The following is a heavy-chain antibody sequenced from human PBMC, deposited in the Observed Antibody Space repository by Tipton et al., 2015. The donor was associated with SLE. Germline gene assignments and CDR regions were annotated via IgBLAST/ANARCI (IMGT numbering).Heavy chain of an antibody. CDR1: GYSISSGYY. Sequence: GLVKPSETLSLTCTVSGYSISSGYYWGWIRQPPGKGLEWIGSIYHSGSTYYNPSLKSRVTISVDTSKNQFSLKLSSVTAADTAVYYCARDNIVVEIAKGAFDIWGQGTMVTVSS. V-gene: IGHV4-38-2*02. CDR3: ARDNIVVEIAKGAFDI. J-gene: IGHJ3*02. CDR2: IYHSGST. D-gene: IGHD2-21*01.